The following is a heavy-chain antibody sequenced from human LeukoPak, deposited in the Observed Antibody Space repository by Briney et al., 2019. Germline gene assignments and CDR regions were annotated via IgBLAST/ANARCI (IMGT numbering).Heavy chain of an antibody. CDR1: T. V-gene: IGHV3-43*01. CDR3: VKDLSYETSGSFFDF. J-gene: IGHJ4*02. D-gene: IGHD3-22*01. Sequence: GGSLRLSCAASTMHWVRQAPGKTLEWVSLISWDGTTYYADSVKGRFTVSRDNSKDSLYLQMDTLRSEDTAFYYCVKDLSYETSGSFFDFWGQGTLVTVS. CDR2: ISWDGTT.